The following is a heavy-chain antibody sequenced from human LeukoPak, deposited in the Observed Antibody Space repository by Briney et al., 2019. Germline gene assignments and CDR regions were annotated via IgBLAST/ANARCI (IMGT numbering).Heavy chain of an antibody. V-gene: IGHV3-23*01. J-gene: IGHJ4*02. Sequence: ETLSLTCAVYGGSFSGYYWSWVRQAPGKGLEWVSTISGSGGSTYNADSVKGRFTISRDHSKNTLYLQMNSLRAEDTAVYYCAKIGYSSGWYEYYFDYWGQGTLVTVSS. CDR2: ISGSGGST. CDR1: GGSFSGYY. D-gene: IGHD6-19*01. CDR3: AKIGYSSGWYEYYFDY.